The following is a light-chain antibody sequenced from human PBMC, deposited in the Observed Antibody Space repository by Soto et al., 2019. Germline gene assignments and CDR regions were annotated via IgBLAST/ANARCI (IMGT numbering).Light chain of an antibody. J-gene: IGKJ4*01. CDR3: QQYSRNPLT. CDR2: KAS. CDR1: QSVNSW. Sequence: DIQMTQSPSTLSASVGDRVTITCRASQSVNSWLAWYQQKLGEVPKLLIYKASNLESGVPSRFSGSGSGTEFTLTISSLQPDDFVTYYCQQYSRNPLTFGGGTKVEI. V-gene: IGKV1-5*03.